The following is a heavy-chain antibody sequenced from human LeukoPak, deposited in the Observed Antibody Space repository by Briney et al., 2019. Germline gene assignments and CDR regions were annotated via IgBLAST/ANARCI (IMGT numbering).Heavy chain of an antibody. Sequence: PSETLSLTCTVSGGSISSYYWSWIRQPPGKGLEWTGYIYYSGSTNYNPSLKSRVTISVDTSKNQFSLKLSSVTAADTAVYYCAGASTYYYDSSGYLLDYWGQGTLVTVSS. V-gene: IGHV4-59*12. CDR3: AGASTYYYDSSGYLLDY. CDR1: GGSISSYY. J-gene: IGHJ4*02. CDR2: IYYSGST. D-gene: IGHD3-22*01.